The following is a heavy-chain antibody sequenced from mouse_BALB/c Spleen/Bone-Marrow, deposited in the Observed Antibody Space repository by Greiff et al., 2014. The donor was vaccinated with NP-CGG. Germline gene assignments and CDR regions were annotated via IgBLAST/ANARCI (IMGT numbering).Heavy chain of an antibody. CDR2: ISSGSSTI. CDR3: ARRGSNHWYFDV. Sequence: DVMLVEPGGGLVQPGGSRKLSCAASGFTFSSFGMHWVRQAPEKGLEWVAYISSGSSTIYYADTVKGRFTISRDNPKNTLFLQMTSLRSEDTAMYYCARRGSNHWYFDVWGAGTTVTVSS. CDR1: GFTFSSFG. V-gene: IGHV5-17*02. J-gene: IGHJ1*01. D-gene: IGHD1-1*01.